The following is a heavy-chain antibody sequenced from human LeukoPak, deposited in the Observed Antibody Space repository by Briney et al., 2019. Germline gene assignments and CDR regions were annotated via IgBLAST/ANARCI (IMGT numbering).Heavy chain of an antibody. D-gene: IGHD1-26*01. CDR2: LYTSGST. CDR1: GGSISSYY. V-gene: IGHV4-4*07. CDR3: ARDGGVGAQYYFDY. Sequence: SETLSLTCSVSGGSISSYYWSWIRQPAGKGLEWIGRLYTSGSTNYNPSLKSRVTMSVDTSKNQFSLKLSSVTAADMAVYYCARDGGVGAQYYFDYWGQGTLVTVSS. J-gene: IGHJ4*02.